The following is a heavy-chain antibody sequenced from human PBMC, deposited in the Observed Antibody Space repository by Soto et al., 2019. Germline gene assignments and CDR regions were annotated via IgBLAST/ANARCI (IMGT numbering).Heavy chain of an antibody. D-gene: IGHD5-18*01. CDR1: VGTFSSYA. J-gene: IGHJ6*02. Sequence: GASVKVSCKASVGTFSSYAISWVRQAPGKGLEWMGGFDPEDGETIYAQKFQGRVTMTEDTSTDTAYMELSSLRSEDTAVYYCATDWPFVDTAMVENYGMNVWGQGTTVTVSS. CDR2: FDPEDGET. CDR3: ATDWPFVDTAMVENYGMNV. V-gene: IGHV1-24*01.